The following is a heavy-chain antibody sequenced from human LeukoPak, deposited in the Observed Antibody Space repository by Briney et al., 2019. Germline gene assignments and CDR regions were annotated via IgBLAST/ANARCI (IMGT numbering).Heavy chain of an antibody. CDR2: ISSSSSYI. V-gene: IGHV3-21*01. CDR3: ARLPGYSYGIDY. J-gene: IGHJ4*02. Sequence: TGGSLRVSCAASGFTFSSYSMNWVRQAPGKGLEWVSSISSSSSYIYYADSVKGRFTISRDNAKNSLYLQMNSLRAEDTAVYYCARLPGYSYGIDYWGQGTLVTVSS. CDR1: GFTFSSYS. D-gene: IGHD5-18*01.